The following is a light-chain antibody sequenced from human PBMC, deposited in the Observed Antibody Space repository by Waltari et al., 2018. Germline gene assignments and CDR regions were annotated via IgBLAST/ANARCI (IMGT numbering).Light chain of an antibody. CDR2: EVT. CDR3: SSFAGSNNV. V-gene: IGLV2-8*01. J-gene: IGLJ1*01. Sequence: QSALTQPPSASGSPGESVTISCTGTNSDIGLYNYVSWYQQHPGKAPKPRIYEVTKRPSGVPNRFSGSKSGNTASLTVSGLQTDDEADYFCSSFAGSNNVFGSGTKVTVL. CDR1: NSDIGLYNY.